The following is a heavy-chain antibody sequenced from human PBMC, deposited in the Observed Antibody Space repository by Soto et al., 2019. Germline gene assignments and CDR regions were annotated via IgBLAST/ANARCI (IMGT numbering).Heavy chain of an antibody. CDR2: IYYNRST. CDR3: AMTTVTYPGYFDF. J-gene: IGHJ4*02. V-gene: IGHV4-39*01. Sequence: QLRLQESGPRLVKPSETLSLTCTISGASMTSSSYFWGFVRQPPGLGLEWIGTIYYNRSTYYSTSLKSRVAISVDTSKNLISLSLRSGTAADTALYYCAMTTVTYPGYFDFWGQGALVTVSS. D-gene: IGHD4-17*01. CDR1: GASMTSSSYF.